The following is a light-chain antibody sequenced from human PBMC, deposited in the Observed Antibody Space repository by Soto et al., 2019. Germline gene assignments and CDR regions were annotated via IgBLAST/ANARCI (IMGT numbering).Light chain of an antibody. V-gene: IGKV3-20*01. CDR2: DAS. Sequence: LVLTQSPATLSLSPGERATLSCRTSLSVSVYLDYYQQQPGHPPSLLNCDASSRATGIPGRFSGSGSGTDFTLTISRLAPEDFALYYCQQYGSPPITFGGGTKVDIK. CDR1: LSVSVY. CDR3: QQYGSPPIT. J-gene: IGKJ4*02.